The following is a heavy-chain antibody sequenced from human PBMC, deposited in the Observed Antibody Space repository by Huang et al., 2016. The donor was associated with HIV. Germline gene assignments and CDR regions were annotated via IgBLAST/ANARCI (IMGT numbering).Heavy chain of an antibody. CDR3: TRENYDFWSGYYKYYFDY. D-gene: IGHD3-3*01. CDR2: MRSKASGGKT. CDR1: GFTFGDYA. V-gene: IGHV3-49*05. J-gene: IGHJ4*02. Sequence: EVQLVESGGGLVKPGRSLRLSCTASGFTFGDYAMSWFRQAPGKGLEWVGFMRSKASGGKTEYAASVKGRFTISRDDSKSIAYLQMNSLKIEDTAVYYCTRENYDFWSGYYKYYFDYWGQGTLVTVSS.